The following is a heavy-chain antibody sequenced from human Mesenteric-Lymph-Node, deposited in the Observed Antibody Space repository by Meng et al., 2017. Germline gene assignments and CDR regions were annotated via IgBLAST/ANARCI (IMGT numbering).Heavy chain of an antibody. CDR3: ARERDSGPNHFDY. CDR1: GDSVSSNSAA. V-gene: IGHV6-1*01. Sequence: QVQLQPSGPGLVQPSQTLSLTCAISGDSVSSNSAAWIWIRQSPSRGLEWLGRTYYKSKWYNDYAVSVKRRITFNPDTSRNQFSLQLNSVTPEDTAVYFCARERDSGPNHFDYWGQGILVTVSS. CDR2: TYYKSKWYN. D-gene: IGHD5-12*01. J-gene: IGHJ4*01.